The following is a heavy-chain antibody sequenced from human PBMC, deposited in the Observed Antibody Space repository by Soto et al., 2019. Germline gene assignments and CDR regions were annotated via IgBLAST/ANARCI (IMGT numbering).Heavy chain of an antibody. CDR2: ISAYNGNT. V-gene: IGHV1-18*04. D-gene: IGHD5-12*01. Sequence: ASVKVSCKASGYTFTSYGISWVRQAPGQGLEWMGWISAYNGNTNYAQKLQGRVTMTRDTSISTAYMELSRLRSDDTAVYYCARPSPSGYDREEWFDPWGQGTLVTVSS. CDR3: ARPSPSGYDREEWFDP. CDR1: GYTFTSYG. J-gene: IGHJ5*02.